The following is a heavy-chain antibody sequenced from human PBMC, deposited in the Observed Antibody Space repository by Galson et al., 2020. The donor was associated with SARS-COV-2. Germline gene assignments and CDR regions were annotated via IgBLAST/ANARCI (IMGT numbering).Heavy chain of an antibody. D-gene: IGHD3-22*01. CDR1: VYILNTYG. CDR2: ISGYNVDT. Sequence: ASVTVSCMASVYILNTYGISWVRQAPAQGLEWLGWISGYNVDTILAQKLQGRVTMTTDTSTSTVYMELRSLISDDTAVYYCARDIYDSSGYQMGYWGQGTLVTVSS. CDR3: ARDIYDSSGYQMGY. J-gene: IGHJ4*02. V-gene: IGHV1-18*01.